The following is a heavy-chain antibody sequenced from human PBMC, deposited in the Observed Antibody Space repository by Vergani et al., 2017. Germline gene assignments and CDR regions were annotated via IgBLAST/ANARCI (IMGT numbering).Heavy chain of an antibody. V-gene: IGHV3-66*01. CDR3: ARAGSYYYDSSGSSFDY. CDR2: IYSGGST. J-gene: IGHJ4*02. Sequence: EVQLVESGGGLVQPGGSLRLSCAASGFTVSSNYMSWVRQAPGKGLEWVSVIYSGGSTYYADSVKGRFTISRDNSKNTLYLQMNSLRAEDTAVYYCARAGSYYYDSSGSSFDYWGQGTLVTVSS. D-gene: IGHD3-22*01. CDR1: GFTVSSNY.